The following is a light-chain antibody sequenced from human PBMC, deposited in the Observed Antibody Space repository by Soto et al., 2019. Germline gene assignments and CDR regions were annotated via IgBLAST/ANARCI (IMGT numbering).Light chain of an antibody. CDR2: EAS. J-gene: IGKJ1*01. V-gene: IGKV1-5*03. Sequence: DVQMTQSPSSVSAFVGDTVTITCRASQNLGGWLAWYQQKPGKAPKLLIHEASNLHSGVSSRFSGSGSGTEFTLTISSLQPDDFATYYCQHYNSYSEAFGQGTKVDIK. CDR1: QNLGGW. CDR3: QHYNSYSEA.